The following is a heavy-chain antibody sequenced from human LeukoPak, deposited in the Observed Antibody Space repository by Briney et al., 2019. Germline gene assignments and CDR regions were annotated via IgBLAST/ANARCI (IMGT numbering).Heavy chain of an antibody. CDR1: GFIFDDYS. CDR2: TSWNSGSI. J-gene: IGHJ3*02. V-gene: IGHV3-9*01. D-gene: IGHD3-22*01. Sequence: GGSLRLSCAASGFIFDDYSMHWVRQAPGRGLEWVSGTSWNSGSIGYADSVKGRFTISRDNAKNSLNLQMSSLRAEDTALYYYAKDIRSYYDSSGYYYVHGAFDIWGQGTMVTVSS. CDR3: AKDIRSYYDSSGYYYVHGAFDI.